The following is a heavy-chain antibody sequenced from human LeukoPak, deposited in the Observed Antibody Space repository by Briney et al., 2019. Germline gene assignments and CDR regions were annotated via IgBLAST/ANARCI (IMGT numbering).Heavy chain of an antibody. Sequence: GGSLRLSCAASEFTFNNYWMHWVRQAPGKGLVWVSRIKNDGKITTYADSVKGRFTTSRDNVKNTFYLQMNSLRVEDTAVYYCLLIILGGSSQHWGQGTLVTVSS. CDR1: EFTFNNYW. D-gene: IGHD3-3*01. J-gene: IGHJ1*01. CDR2: IKNDGKIT. V-gene: IGHV3-74*01. CDR3: LLIILGGSSQH.